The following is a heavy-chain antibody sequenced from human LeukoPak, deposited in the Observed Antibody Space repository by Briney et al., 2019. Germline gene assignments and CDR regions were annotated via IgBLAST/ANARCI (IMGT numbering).Heavy chain of an antibody. CDR3: ATHGSYYYDSSGYYPPFDY. J-gene: IGHJ4*02. CDR2: ISGSGGST. CDR1: GFTFSTYW. V-gene: IGHV3-23*01. Sequence: GGSLRLSCAASGFTFSTYWMGWVRQAPGKGLEWVSAISGSGGSTYYADSVKGRFTISRDNSKNTLYLQMNSLRAEDTAVYYCATHGSYYYDSSGYYPPFDYWGQGTLVTVSS. D-gene: IGHD3-22*01.